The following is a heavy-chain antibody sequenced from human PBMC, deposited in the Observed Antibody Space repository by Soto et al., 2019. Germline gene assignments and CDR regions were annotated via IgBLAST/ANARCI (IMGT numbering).Heavy chain of an antibody. J-gene: IGHJ4*02. CDR1: GFTFSSYG. Sequence: QVQLVESGGGVVLPGRSLRLSCAASGFTFSSYGMHWVRQAPGKGLEWVAVISYDGSNKYYADSVKGRFTISRDNSKNTLYLQMNSLRAEDTAVYYCAKDSSGWYRRGYFDYWGQGTLVTVSS. CDR2: ISYDGSNK. D-gene: IGHD6-19*01. CDR3: AKDSSGWYRRGYFDY. V-gene: IGHV3-30*18.